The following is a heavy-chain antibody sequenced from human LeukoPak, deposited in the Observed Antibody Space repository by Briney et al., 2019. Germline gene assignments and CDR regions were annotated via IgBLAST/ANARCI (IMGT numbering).Heavy chain of an antibody. CDR2: ISSSSSTI. D-gene: IGHD2-2*01. Sequence: GGSLRLSCAASGFTFSSYSMNWVRQAPGKGLEWVSYISSSSSTIYYADSVKGRFTISRDNAKKSLYLQMNSLRAEDTAVYYCANYCSSTSCYSSLSDYWGQGTLVTVSS. V-gene: IGHV3-48*04. CDR1: GFTFSSYS. CDR3: ANYCSSTSCYSSLSDY. J-gene: IGHJ4*02.